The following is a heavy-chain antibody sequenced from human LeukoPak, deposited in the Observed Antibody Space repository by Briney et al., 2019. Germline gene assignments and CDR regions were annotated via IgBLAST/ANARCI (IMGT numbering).Heavy chain of an antibody. CDR1: GFTFSSYW. D-gene: IGHD3-10*01. Sequence: PGGSLRLSCAASGFTFSSYWMHWVRQAPGKGLEGVAFIRYDGSNKYFADSVKGRFTISRDSSKNTLYLQMNSLRVDDTAVYYCAKDGTRGIRFGKIPHYFDYWGQGTLVTVSS. V-gene: IGHV3-30*02. CDR3: AKDGTRGIRFGKIPHYFDY. J-gene: IGHJ4*02. CDR2: IRYDGSNK.